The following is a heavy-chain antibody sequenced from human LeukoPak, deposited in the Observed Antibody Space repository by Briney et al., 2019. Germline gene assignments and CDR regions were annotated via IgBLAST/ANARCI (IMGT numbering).Heavy chain of an antibody. Sequence: GGSLRLSCAASGFTFSDYYMSWIRQAPGKGLEWVSYISSSGSTISYADSVKGRFTISRDNAKNSLYLQMNSLRAEDTAVYYCAREQQQLVWRTYGTYDYYYYMDVWGKGTTVTVSS. D-gene: IGHD6-13*01. CDR2: ISSSGSTI. CDR1: GFTFSDYY. V-gene: IGHV3-11*01. J-gene: IGHJ6*03. CDR3: AREQQQLVWRTYGTYDYYYYMDV.